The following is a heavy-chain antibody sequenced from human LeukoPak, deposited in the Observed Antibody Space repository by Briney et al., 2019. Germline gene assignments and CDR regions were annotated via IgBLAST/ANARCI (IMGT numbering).Heavy chain of an antibody. CDR1: GDSVSSSSAA. CDR3: ARGPDYGDYQGY. V-gene: IGHV6-1*01. D-gene: IGHD4-17*01. J-gene: IGHJ4*02. CDR2: TYYRSKWYN. Sequence: SQTLSLTCAISGDSVSSSSAAWNWIRQSPSRGLEWLGRTYYRSKWYNDYAISVRSRITINPDTSKNQFSLQLNSVTPEDTAVYYCARGPDYGDYQGYWGQGTLVTVSS.